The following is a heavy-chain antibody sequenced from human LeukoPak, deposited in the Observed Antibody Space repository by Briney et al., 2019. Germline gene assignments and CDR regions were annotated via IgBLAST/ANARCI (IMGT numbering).Heavy chain of an antibody. J-gene: IGHJ3*02. CDR3: ATGGASIFLDAFDM. CDR1: GFTFSSYG. Sequence: GRSLRLFCAASGFTFSSYGMHWVRQASGKGLEWVALISYEGSNKYYADSVKGRFTISRDNSNNTLYLQMSSLRAEDTAVYFCATGGASIFLDAFDMWGQGTMVTVSS. CDR2: ISYEGSNK. V-gene: IGHV3-30*03. D-gene: IGHD3-9*01.